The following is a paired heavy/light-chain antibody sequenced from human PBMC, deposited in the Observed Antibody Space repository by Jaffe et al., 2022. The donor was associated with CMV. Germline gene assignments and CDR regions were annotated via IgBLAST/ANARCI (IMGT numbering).Heavy chain of an antibody. CDR2: TCCSGSA. J-gene: IGHJ4*02. V-gene: IGHV4-59*01. CDR3: ARDKWGSYGRDLEF. CDR1: GGSISTFH. D-gene: IGHD1-26*01. Sequence: QVHLQESGPGLVKPSETLSLTCTVSGGSISTFHWNWIRQPPGKGLEWIGFTCCSGSATYSPSLKSRVTISRDTSKNQFSLKLTSVTAADTAVYYCARDKWGSYGRDLEFWGQGILVTVSS.
Light chain of an antibody. Sequence: EIVLTQSPGTLSLSPGERATLSCRASQSVGWYQQKPGQAPRLLIYGASSRAIGIPDRFSGSGSGTDFTLTISRLEPEDFAVYYCQQYEQYGSSRQITFGQGTRLEIK. V-gene: IGKV3-20*01. CDR2: GAS. CDR3: QQYEQYGSSRQIT. J-gene: IGKJ5*01. CDR1: QSV.